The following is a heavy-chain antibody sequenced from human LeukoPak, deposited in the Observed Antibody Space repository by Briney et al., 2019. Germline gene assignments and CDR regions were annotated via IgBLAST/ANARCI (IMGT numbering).Heavy chain of an antibody. J-gene: IGHJ4*02. Sequence: GGSLRLSCAASGFTVGNNYMAWVRQVPGKGLEWVSFIYSGGSTYYADSVKGRFSISRDSSKNTMYLQMNSLRVEDTAVYYCAKDWSSGYPYYFDYWGQGTLVTVSS. D-gene: IGHD3-22*01. V-gene: IGHV3-66*01. CDR3: AKDWSSGYPYYFDY. CDR2: IYSGGST. CDR1: GFTVGNNY.